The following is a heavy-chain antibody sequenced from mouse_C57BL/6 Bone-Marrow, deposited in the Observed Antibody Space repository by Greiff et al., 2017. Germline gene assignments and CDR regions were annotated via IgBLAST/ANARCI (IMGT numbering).Heavy chain of an antibody. Sequence: VKVVESGPGLVAPSQSLSITCTVSGFSLTSYAISWVRQPPGKGLEWLGVIWTGGGTNYNSALKSRLSISKDNSKSQVFLKMNSLQTDDTARYYCARKTAQATYYFDYWGQGTTRTVSS. D-gene: IGHD3-2*02. CDR3: ARKTAQATYYFDY. CDR2: IWTGGGT. V-gene: IGHV2-9-1*01. J-gene: IGHJ2*01. CDR1: GFSLTSYA.